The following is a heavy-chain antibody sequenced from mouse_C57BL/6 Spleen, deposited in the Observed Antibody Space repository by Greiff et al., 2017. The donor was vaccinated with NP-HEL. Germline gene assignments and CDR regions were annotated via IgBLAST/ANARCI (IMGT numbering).Heavy chain of an antibody. J-gene: IGHJ4*01. CDR2: ISSGSSTI. Sequence: EVKLMESGGGLVKPGGSLKLSCAASGFTFSDYGMHWVRQAPEKGLEWVAYISSGSSTIYYADTVKGRVTISSDNAQNTLFLQMTSLRSEDTAMYYCAREGTPYAMDDWGQGTSVTVSS. V-gene: IGHV5-17*01. CDR3: AREGTPYAMDD. D-gene: IGHD3-3*01. CDR1: GFTFSDYG.